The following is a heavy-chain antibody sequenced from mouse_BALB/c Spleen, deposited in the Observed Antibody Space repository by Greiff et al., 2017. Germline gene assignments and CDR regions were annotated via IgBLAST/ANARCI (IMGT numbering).Heavy chain of an antibody. CDR1: GYTFTDYN. Sequence: VHVKQSGPELVKPGASVKISCKASGYTFTDYNMHWVKQSHGKSLEWIGYIYPYNGGTGYNQKFKSKATLTVDNSSSTAYMELRSLTSEDSAVYYCARAYDYDPAYWGQGTLVTVSA. J-gene: IGHJ3*01. CDR2: IYPYNGGT. V-gene: IGHV1S29*02. CDR3: ARAYDYDPAY. D-gene: IGHD2-4*01.